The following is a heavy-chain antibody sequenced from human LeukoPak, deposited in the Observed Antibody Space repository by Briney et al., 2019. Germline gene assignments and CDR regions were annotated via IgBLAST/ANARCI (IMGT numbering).Heavy chain of an antibody. CDR1: GGSISSYY. Sequence: PSETLSLTCTVSGGSISSYYWSWIRQPPGKGLEWIGYIYYSGSTNYNPSLKSRVTISVDTSKNQFSLKLSSVTAADTAVYYCARAGLDYDILTGYYPGYYFDYWGQGTLVTVSS. CDR2: IYYSGST. CDR3: ARAGLDYDILTGYYPGYYFDY. D-gene: IGHD3-9*01. J-gene: IGHJ4*02. V-gene: IGHV4-59*01.